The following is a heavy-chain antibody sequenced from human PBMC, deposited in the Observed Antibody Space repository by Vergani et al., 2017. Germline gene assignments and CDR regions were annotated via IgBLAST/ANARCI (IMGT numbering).Heavy chain of an antibody. Sequence: EVHLLESGGGQVEAGGSLRLSCVASGFTFSNSAMSWVRQTSGKGLEWVSAISGHGDRTYYVDSVKGRFTISRDNSKNTLYLQMNSLRAEDTAVYYCARDPASSFYDSSATDYWGQGTLVTVSS. CDR1: GFTFSNSA. CDR3: ARDPASSFYDSSATDY. J-gene: IGHJ4*02. V-gene: IGHV3-23*01. CDR2: ISGHGDRT. D-gene: IGHD3-22*01.